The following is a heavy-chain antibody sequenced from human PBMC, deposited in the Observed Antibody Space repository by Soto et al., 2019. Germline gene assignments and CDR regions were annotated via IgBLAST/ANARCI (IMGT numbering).Heavy chain of an antibody. V-gene: IGHV1-2*02. J-gene: IGHJ4*02. CDR1: GYTFSGFY. D-gene: IGHD6-19*01. Sequence: ASVNVSFKASGYTFSGFYMHWVRQAPGQGLEWMGWINPNSGGTKSAEKFQGRVTMTRDTSISTAYMELSRLTSDDTAVYYCASAAVTGTAGLDFWGQGTQVTVSS. CDR2: INPNSGGT. CDR3: ASAAVTGTAGLDF.